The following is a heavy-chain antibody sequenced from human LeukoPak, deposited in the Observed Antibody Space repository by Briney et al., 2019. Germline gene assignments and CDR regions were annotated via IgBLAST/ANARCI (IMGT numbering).Heavy chain of an antibody. CDR3: AKDRKQLVLPYDASDI. Sequence: PGTSLRLSCAASGLTLSNYGVHWVRQAPGKGLEWVGVIAYDGSYQYNADSVRGRLTISRDNSRNTVYLQANSLGGEDTAVYYCAKDRKQLVLPYDASDIWGQGTMVTVSS. D-gene: IGHD6-13*01. CDR1: GLTLSNYG. V-gene: IGHV3-30*18. J-gene: IGHJ3*02. CDR2: IAYDGSYQ.